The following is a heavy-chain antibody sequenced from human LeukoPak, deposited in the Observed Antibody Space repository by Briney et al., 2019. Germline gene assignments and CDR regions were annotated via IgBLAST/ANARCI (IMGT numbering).Heavy chain of an antibody. D-gene: IGHD3-10*01. CDR2: ISSSSSYI. Sequence: PGGSLRLSCAASGFTFSCYSMNWVRQAPGKGLEWVSSISSSSSYIYYADSVKGRFTTSRDNAKNSLYLQMNSLRAEDTAVYYCARVSYGSGSYPNWGQGTLVTVSS. CDR1: GFTFSCYS. CDR3: ARVSYGSGSYPN. V-gene: IGHV3-21*01. J-gene: IGHJ4*02.